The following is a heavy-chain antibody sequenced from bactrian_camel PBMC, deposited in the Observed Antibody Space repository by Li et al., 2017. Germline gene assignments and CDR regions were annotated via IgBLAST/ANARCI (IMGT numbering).Heavy chain of an antibody. J-gene: IGHJ4*01. CDR1: GLTLSSAD. Sequence: QVQLVESGGGLVQPGGSLRLSCVASGLTLSSADMTWVRQAPGKGREGIAGIYTTVSDTYYYADSVKGRFTISRDSAKNTVYLQMNNLQPEDTATYYCAEGRGSRGEHCYSLNYWGQGTQVTVS. CDR3: AEGRGSRGEHCYSLNY. D-gene: IGHD6*01. CDR2: IYTTVSDT. V-gene: IGHV3S6*01.